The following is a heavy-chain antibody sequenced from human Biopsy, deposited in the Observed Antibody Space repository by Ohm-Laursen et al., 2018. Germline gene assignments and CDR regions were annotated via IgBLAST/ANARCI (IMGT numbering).Heavy chain of an antibody. CDR2: ISGSGTTI. Sequence: SLRLSCAASGFTFSDQYMSWIRQAPGKGLEWLSYISGSGTTIFYADSVKGRFTVSRDNAKNSPYLQMNSLTVEDTAAYYCARDGAGSYHDYWGQGTLVTVSS. CDR3: ARDGAGSYHDY. D-gene: IGHD3-10*01. CDR1: GFTFSDQY. V-gene: IGHV3-11*01. J-gene: IGHJ4*02.